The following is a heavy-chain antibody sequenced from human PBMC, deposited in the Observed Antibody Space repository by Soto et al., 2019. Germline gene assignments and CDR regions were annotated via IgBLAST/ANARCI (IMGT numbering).Heavy chain of an antibody. CDR2: IIPIFGTA. D-gene: IGHD3-22*01. CDR3: ARGAYYDSSGYSEFDY. V-gene: IGHV1-69*13. Sequence: SVKVSCKASGGTFSSYAISWVRQAPGQGLEWMGGIIPIFGTANYAQKFQGRVTITADESTSTAYMELSSLRSEDTAVYYCARGAYYDSSGYSEFDYCGQGTLVTVSS. CDR1: GGTFSSYA. J-gene: IGHJ4*02.